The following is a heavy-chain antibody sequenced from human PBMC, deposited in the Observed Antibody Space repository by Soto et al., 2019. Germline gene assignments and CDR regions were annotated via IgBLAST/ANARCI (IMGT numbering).Heavy chain of an antibody. D-gene: IGHD1-1*01. Sequence: PGGSLRVSCAAAGCTFSSYARHWVRQAPGKGLEWVAVIAYDGRNKYYADSVKGRFTISRDNSKNTLYLQMNSLRIEDTAVYYCARELERVFDYWGQGTLVTVSS. CDR1: GCTFSSYA. J-gene: IGHJ4*02. CDR3: ARELERVFDY. V-gene: IGHV3-30*04. CDR2: IAYDGRNK.